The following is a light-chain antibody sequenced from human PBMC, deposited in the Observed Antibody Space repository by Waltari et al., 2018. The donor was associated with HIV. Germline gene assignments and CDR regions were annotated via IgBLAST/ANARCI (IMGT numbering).Light chain of an antibody. CDR3: QSADIRTWV. Sequence: SYELTQPPSVSVSPGQTARITCSGDALPKQYAYWYQQKPGQAPVLVIYKDTERPSGIPERFSGSSSGTTVTLTISGVQGEDEADYYCQSADIRTWVFGGGTKLTVL. CDR1: ALPKQY. V-gene: IGLV3-25*03. CDR2: KDT. J-gene: IGLJ3*02.